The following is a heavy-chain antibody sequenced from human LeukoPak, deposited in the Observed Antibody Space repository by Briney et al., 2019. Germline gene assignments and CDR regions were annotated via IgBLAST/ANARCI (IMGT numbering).Heavy chain of an antibody. D-gene: IGHD1-26*01. Sequence: QSGGSLRLSCAASGFTFSSYWMPWVRQAPGKGLVWVSRINSDGSSTSYADSVKGRFTISRDNAKNTLYLQMNSLRAEDTAVYYCARESGSYGELAFDIWGQGTMVTVSS. V-gene: IGHV3-74*01. J-gene: IGHJ3*02. CDR3: ARESGSYGELAFDI. CDR2: INSDGSST. CDR1: GFTFSSYW.